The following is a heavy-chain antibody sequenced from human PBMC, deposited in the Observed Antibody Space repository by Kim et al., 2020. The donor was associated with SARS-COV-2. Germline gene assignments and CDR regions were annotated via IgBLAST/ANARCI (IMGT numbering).Heavy chain of an antibody. Sequence: SETLSLTCAVYGGSFSGYYWSWIRQPPGKGLEWIGEINHSGSTNYNPSLKSRVTISVDTSKNQFSLKLSSVTAADTAVYYCARVGGHYSSSPALNYYYY. D-gene: IGHD6-6*01. J-gene: IGHJ6*03. CDR3: ARVGGHYSSSPALNYYYY. CDR2: INHSGST. CDR1: GGSFSGYY. V-gene: IGHV4-34*01.